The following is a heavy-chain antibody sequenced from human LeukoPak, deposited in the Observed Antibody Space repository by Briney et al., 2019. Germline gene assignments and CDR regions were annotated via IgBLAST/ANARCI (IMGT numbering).Heavy chain of an antibody. J-gene: IGHJ4*02. CDR3: ARGPASNTYYYDSSGYYGPYYFDY. Sequence: GGSLRLSCAASGFIFSNYAMTWVRQAPGKGLEWVAVISYDGSNKYYADSVKGRFTISRDNSKNTLYLQMNSLRAEDTAVYYCARGPASNTYYYDSSGYYGPYYFDYWGQGTLVTVSS. CDR2: ISYDGSNK. D-gene: IGHD3-22*01. CDR1: GFIFSNYA. V-gene: IGHV3-30*04.